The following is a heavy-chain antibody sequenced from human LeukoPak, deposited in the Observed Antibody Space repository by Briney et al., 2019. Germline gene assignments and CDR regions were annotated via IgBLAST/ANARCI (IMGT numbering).Heavy chain of an antibody. CDR2: INHSGST. V-gene: IGHV4-34*01. D-gene: IGHD4-17*01. CDR1: GGSFSGYY. J-gene: IGHJ4*02. CDR3: ARVLGTTVDY. Sequence: PSETLSLTCAVYGGSFSGYYWSWIRQPPGKGLEWIGEINHSGSTNYNPSLKSRVTISVDTSKNQFSLKLSSVTAADTAVYYCARVLGTTVDYWGQGTLVTVSS.